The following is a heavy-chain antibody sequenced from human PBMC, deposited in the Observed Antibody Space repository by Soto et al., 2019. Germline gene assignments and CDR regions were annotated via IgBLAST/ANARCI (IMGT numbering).Heavy chain of an antibody. V-gene: IGHV4-59*01. CDR3: ARLVFSPRHGMDV. CDR2: IYYSGST. CDR1: GGSISSYY. Sequence: QVQLQESGPGLVKPSETLSLTCTVSGGSISSYYWSWIRQPPGKGLEWIGYIYYSGSTNYNPSLNSRVTIPVYTSNNPRSLKLSSVTAADTAVYYCARLVFSPRHGMDVWGQGTTVPVSS. J-gene: IGHJ6*02.